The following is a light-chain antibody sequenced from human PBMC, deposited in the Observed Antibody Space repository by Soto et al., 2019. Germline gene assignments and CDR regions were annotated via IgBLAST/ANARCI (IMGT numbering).Light chain of an antibody. Sequence: ELEKRKSHATGSMVGVGRGRLSNRANQAISSNLAWYQQKPGQAHRLLIYGASTRATGIPDRFSGSGSGTELTLTLSSVQSEEHAVYYGQNYNNWLGTVGGGDKVAIK. CDR3: QNYNNWLGT. J-gene: IGKJ4*01. V-gene: IGKV3-15*01. CDR1: QAISSN. CDR2: GAS.